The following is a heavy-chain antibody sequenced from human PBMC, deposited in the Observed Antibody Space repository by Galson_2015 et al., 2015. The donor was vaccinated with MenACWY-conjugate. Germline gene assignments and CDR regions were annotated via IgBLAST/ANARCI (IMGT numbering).Heavy chain of an antibody. J-gene: IGHJ6*03. Sequence: SVKVSCKASGYTFTSYDINWVRQATGQGLEWMGWMNPNSGNTGYAQKFQGRVTMTRNTSISTAYMELSSLRFEDTAVYYCARGGDYDILTGRYYYYMDVWGKGTTVTVSS. CDR2: MNPNSGNT. CDR3: ARGGDYDILTGRYYYYMDV. D-gene: IGHD3-9*01. V-gene: IGHV1-8*01. CDR1: GYTFTSYD.